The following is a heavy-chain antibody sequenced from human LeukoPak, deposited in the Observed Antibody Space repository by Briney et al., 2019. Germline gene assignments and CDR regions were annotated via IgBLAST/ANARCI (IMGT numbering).Heavy chain of an antibody. V-gene: IGHV3-30*04. CDR2: ISYDGSNK. Sequence: GGPLRLSCAASGFTFSSYAMHWVRQAPGKGLEWVAVISYDGSNKYYADSVKGRFTIYRDNSKNTLYLQMNSLRAEDTAVYYCGRALTVDDLHDDFDIWGQGTMVTVSS. CDR3: GRALTVDDLHDDFDI. D-gene: IGHD4-17*01. J-gene: IGHJ3*02. CDR1: GFTFSSYA.